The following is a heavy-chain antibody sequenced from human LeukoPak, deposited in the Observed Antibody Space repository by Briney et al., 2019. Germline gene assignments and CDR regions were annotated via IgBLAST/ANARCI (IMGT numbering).Heavy chain of an antibody. V-gene: IGHV1-3*01. CDR2: INAGNGNT. J-gene: IGHJ5*02. CDR1: GYTFTSYA. Sequence: ASVKVSCKASGYTFTSYAMHWVRQAPGQRLEWMGWINAGNGNTKYSQKFQGRVTITRDTSASTAYMELSSLRSEDTAVYYCASGPGYSSSWGPFDPWGQGTLVTVSS. CDR3: ASGPGYSSSWGPFDP. D-gene: IGHD6-13*01.